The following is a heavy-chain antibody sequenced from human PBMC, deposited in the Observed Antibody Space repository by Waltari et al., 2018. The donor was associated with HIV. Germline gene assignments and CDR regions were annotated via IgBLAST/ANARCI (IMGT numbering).Heavy chain of an antibody. D-gene: IGHD4-17*01. J-gene: IGHJ4*02. V-gene: IGHV4-4*02. CDR2: IHHSGNV. CDR1: GGSIKSSKW. Sequence: QVQLQESGPGLVRSSGTLILTCGVTGGSIKSSKWWRWVRAPPGKGLEWIGDIHHSGNVNYNLSLKSRVTFSVDRSKNHFSLNLTSVTTADTATYFCARLRDYGDYGHYDFWGRGTLVVVSP. CDR3: ARLRDYGDYGHYDF.